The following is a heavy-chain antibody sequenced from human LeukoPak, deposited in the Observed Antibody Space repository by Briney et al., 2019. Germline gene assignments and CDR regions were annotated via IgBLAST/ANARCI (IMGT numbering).Heavy chain of an antibody. D-gene: IGHD4-17*01. J-gene: IGHJ4*02. CDR1: GFTFSSYA. CDR2: ISGDGSST. V-gene: IGHV3-23*01. CDR3: AKRDGDSYYFDC. Sequence: PGGSLRLSCAASGFTFSSYAMSWARQVSRKGLEWVSDISGDGSSTYYADSVKGRFTISRDNSKDTLYLQMNSLSADDTAAYYCAKRDGDSYYFDCWGQGTLVTVSS.